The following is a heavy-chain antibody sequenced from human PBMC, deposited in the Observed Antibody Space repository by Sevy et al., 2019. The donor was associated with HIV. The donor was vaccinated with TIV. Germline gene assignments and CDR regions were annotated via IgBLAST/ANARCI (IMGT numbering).Heavy chain of an antibody. D-gene: IGHD2-2*03. CDR2: INPNSGGI. J-gene: IGHJ3*02. CDR3: ASSSGYCSSTCCPRHWGAFDI. Sequence: ASVKVSCKDSGYTFTSYYMHWVRQAPGQGLEWMGWINPNSGGINYAQKFQGRVTMTRDTSISTAYMELSRLRSDDTAVYYCASSSGYCSSTCCPRHWGAFDIWGQGTMVTVSS. V-gene: IGHV1-2*02. CDR1: GYTFTSYY.